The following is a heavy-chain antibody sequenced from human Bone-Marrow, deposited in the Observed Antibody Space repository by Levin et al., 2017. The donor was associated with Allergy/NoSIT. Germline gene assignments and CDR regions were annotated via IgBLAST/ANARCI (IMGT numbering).Heavy chain of an antibody. CDR2: IRNKASDYST. V-gene: IGHV3-72*01. CDR1: GFSFSDPY. D-gene: IGHD2-21*01. J-gene: IGHJ4*02. Sequence: GGSLRLSCAASGFSFSDPYMDWVRQAPGKGLEWVARIRNKASDYSTDYAASVRGRFSISRDDSKNSVYLQMNSLKTEDTAVYYCARVKIGVRAIDCWGQGTLVTVSS. CDR3: ARVKIGVRAIDC.